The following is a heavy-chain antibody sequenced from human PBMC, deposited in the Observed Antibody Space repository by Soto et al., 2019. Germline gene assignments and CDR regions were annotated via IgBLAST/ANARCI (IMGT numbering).Heavy chain of an antibody. V-gene: IGHV4-59*08. J-gene: IGHJ6*02. CDR1: GGSISSYY. CDR3: ARQGFGATHGLVDV. D-gene: IGHD3-10*01. CDR2: IYYSGST. Sequence: SETLSLTCTVSGGSISSYYWSWIRQPPGKGLEWIGYIYYSGSTNYNPSLKSRVTISVDTSKNQFSLKLSSVTAADTAVYHCARQGFGATHGLVDVWGQGTTVTVSS.